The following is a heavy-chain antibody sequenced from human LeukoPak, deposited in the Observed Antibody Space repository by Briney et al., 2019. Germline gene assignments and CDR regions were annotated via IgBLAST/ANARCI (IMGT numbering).Heavy chain of an antibody. D-gene: IGHD2/OR15-2a*01. CDR2: ITWDSGST. CDR3: AKDRAARGRGNYFYMDV. J-gene: IGHJ6*03. Sequence: PGGSLRLSCAASGFTFDDYAMHCVRQASGKGLEWVSHITWDSGSTHYADSVEGRFTISRDNRENSLYLQMNSLRPEDTALYYCAKDRAARGRGNYFYMDVWGKGTTVTVSS. CDR1: GFTFDDYA. V-gene: IGHV3-43D*03.